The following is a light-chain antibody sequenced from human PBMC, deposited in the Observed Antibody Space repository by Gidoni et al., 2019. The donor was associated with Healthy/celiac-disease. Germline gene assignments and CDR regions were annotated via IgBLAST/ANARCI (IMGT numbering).Light chain of an antibody. CDR1: QSVSSN. CDR2: GAS. J-gene: IGKJ4*01. V-gene: IGKV3-15*01. CDR3: QQYNNWPPLT. Sequence: EIVMTQSPATLSVSPGERATLSCRASQSVSSNLAWYQQKPGQAPRLLIYGASTRATGIPARFSGSVSGTEFTLTISSLQSEDFAVYYCQQYNNWPPLTFGGGTKVEIQ.